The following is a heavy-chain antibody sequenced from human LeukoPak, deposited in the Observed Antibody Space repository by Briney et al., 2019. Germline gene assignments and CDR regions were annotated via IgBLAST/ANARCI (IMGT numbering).Heavy chain of an antibody. CDR2: INLGGRT. V-gene: IGHV4-34*01. J-gene: IGHJ6*03. Sequence: SETLSLTCDVSGGSFSDHFWNWIRQPPGKGLEWLGEINLGGRTNFHPTLRSRLTISLDTSESQFSLKLTSVSAADTAVYYCARGVTVRGVLRQTFGFNDYYYMDVWGKGTAVTVSS. CDR1: GGSFSDHF. CDR3: ARGVTVRGVLRQTFGFNDYYYMDV. D-gene: IGHD3-10*01.